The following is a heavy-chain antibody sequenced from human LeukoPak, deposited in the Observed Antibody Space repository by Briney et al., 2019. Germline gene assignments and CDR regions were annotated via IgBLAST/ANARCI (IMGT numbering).Heavy chain of an antibody. CDR1: GLTFSSYG. D-gene: IGHD1-26*01. V-gene: IGHV3-23*01. CDR3: ARGGQVGAGTRAFHV. Sequence: GGSLRLSCAASGLTFSSYGMSWVRQGPGKGLEWVSAISGSGERTYYADSVKGRFNISRDNSRNTLYLQMRSLRAEDTAVYYCARGGQVGAGTRAFHVWGQGTMVTVSS. J-gene: IGHJ3*01. CDR2: ISGSGERT.